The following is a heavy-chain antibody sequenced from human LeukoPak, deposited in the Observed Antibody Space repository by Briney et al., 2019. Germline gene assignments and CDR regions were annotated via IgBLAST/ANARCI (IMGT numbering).Heavy chain of an antibody. V-gene: IGHV4-39*07. CDR2: IYYSGST. CDR3: ARVFRKQLDYYYYYMDV. D-gene: IGHD6-6*01. Sequence: SETLSLTCTVSGGSISSSSYYWGWIRQPPGKGLEWIGSIYYSGSTYYNPSLKSRVTISVDTSKNQFSLKLSSVTAADTAVYYCARVFRKQLDYYYYYMDVWGKGTTVTVSS. CDR1: GGSISSSSYY. J-gene: IGHJ6*03.